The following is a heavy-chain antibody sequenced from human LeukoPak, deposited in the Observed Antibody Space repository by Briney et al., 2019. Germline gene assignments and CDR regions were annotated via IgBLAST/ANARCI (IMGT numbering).Heavy chain of an antibody. CDR1: GGSFSGYY. CDR3: VGPNHVDTAMVSLS. D-gene: IGHD5-18*01. CDR2: INHSGST. Sequence: PSETLSLTCAVYGGSFSGYYWSWIRQPPGKGLEWIGEINHSGSTNYNPSLKSRVTISVDTSKNQFSLKLSSVTAADTAVYYCVGPNHVDTAMVSLSWGQGTLVTVSS. V-gene: IGHV4-34*01. J-gene: IGHJ5*02.